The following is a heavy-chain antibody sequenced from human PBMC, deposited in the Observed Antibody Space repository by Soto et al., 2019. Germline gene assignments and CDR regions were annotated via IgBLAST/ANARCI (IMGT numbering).Heavy chain of an antibody. CDR1: GVSIGSNYY. J-gene: IGHJ4*02. CDR2: MSHTGRV. D-gene: IGHD6-19*01. CDR3: ARSLGWYAIDY. V-gene: IGHV4-4*02. Sequence: QVLLQESGPALVQPAGTLFPSCVVSGVSIGSNYYLGWVRQPPGEGLESLGDMSHTGRVNYNPSLTRRVTISMDNSQNQFSLKLNSVTAADTAVYYCARSLGWYAIDYWGQGTLVIVAS.